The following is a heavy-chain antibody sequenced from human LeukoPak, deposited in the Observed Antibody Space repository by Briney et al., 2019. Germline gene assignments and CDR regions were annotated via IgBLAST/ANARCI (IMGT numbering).Heavy chain of an antibody. D-gene: IGHD4-23*01. Sequence: GGSLRLSCAASGFTFSSYAMSWVRQAPGKGLEWVSAISGSGGSTYYADSVKGRFTISRDNSKNTLYLQMNSLRAEDTAVYYCAKAVFGGGNPRGTDYWGQGTLVTVFS. J-gene: IGHJ4*02. CDR2: ISGSGGST. V-gene: IGHV3-23*01. CDR1: GFTFSSYA. CDR3: AKAVFGGGNPRGTDY.